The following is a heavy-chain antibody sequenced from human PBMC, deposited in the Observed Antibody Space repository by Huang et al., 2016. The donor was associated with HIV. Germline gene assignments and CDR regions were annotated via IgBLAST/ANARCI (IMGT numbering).Heavy chain of an antibody. CDR2: IVPLFAVT. J-gene: IGHJ3*02. V-gene: IGHV1-69*10. Sequence: VQLVQSGAEVKRPGTSVKISCKASGGSFNSLALNWVRQAPGQGLQDMGGIVPLFAVTNYAEKFRGRLSISADKSTSTVVMELRGLTSEDTAVFFCAREGQTWYGKPIAAFEIWGQGTSVIVSP. CDR3: AREGQTWYGKPIAAFEI. D-gene: IGHD6-13*01. CDR1: GGSFNSLA.